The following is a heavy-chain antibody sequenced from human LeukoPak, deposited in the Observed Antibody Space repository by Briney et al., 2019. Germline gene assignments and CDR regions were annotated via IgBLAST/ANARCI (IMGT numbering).Heavy chain of an antibody. V-gene: IGHV3-15*01. CDR2: IKSKTDGGTT. J-gene: IGHJ6*03. CDR1: RFTYSNAR. CDR3: TTDRGFLEWLSPYYYMDV. Sequence: GGSLRLSRAASRFTYSNARMSSVRPPPGKGGEWVGRIKSKTDGGTTDYAAPEKGRFPLSRDDSKTTLYLQMNSLKTDDTAVYYCTTDRGFLEWLSPYYYMDVWGKGTTVTVSS. D-gene: IGHD3-3*01.